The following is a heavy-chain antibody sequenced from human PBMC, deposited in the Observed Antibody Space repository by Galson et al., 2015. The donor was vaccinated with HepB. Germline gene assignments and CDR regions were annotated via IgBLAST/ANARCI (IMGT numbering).Heavy chain of an antibody. CDR3: AREMTTNDGFDI. CDR1: GYTFTSYG. Sequence: SVKVSCKASGYTFTSYGINWVRQAPGQGLEWMGWISVDNDNTNYAQRLQDRLTMRTDTSTNTAYMELRSLRSDDTAVYYCAREMTTNDGFDIWGQGTMVTVSS. V-gene: IGHV1-18*01. CDR2: ISVDNDNT. J-gene: IGHJ3*02. D-gene: IGHD5-24*01.